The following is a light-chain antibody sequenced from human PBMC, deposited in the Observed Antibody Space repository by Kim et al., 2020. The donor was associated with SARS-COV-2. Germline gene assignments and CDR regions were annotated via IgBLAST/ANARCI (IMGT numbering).Light chain of an antibody. Sequence: ELVLTQSPGTLSLFPGERATLSCRASRSVSNNHLAWFQQKRGQAPRLLISGASNRANGIPNRFSGSGSGTDFTLTMSRLEPEDLAVYYSQQYARSPRTFRQGTKVDSK. CDR1: RSVSNNH. CDR3: QQYARSPRT. J-gene: IGKJ1*01. CDR2: GAS. V-gene: IGKV3-20*01.